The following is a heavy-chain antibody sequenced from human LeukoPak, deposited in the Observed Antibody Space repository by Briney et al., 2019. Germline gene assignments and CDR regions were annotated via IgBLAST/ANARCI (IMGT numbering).Heavy chain of an antibody. V-gene: IGHV3-30-3*01. D-gene: IGHD4-17*01. CDR2: ISYDGSNK. J-gene: IGHJ4*02. CDR1: GFTFSSYA. CDR3: ARDYGDYARLDY. Sequence: GGSLRLSCAASGFTFSSYAMHWVRQAPGKGLEWVAVISYDGSNKYYADSVKGRFTISRDNSKNTLYPQMNSLRAEDTAVYYCARDYGDYARLDYWGQGTLVTVSS.